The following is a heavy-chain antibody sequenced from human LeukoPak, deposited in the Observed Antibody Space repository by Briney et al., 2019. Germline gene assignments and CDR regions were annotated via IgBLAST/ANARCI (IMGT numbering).Heavy chain of an antibody. D-gene: IGHD6-13*01. CDR2: IYYSGST. CDR1: GGSISSYY. CDR3: ARGRGSSWFNWFDP. J-gene: IGHJ5*02. Sequence: PSETLSLTCTVSGGSISSYYWSWIRQPPGKGLEWIGYIYYSGSTNYNPSLKSRVTISVDTSKNQFSLKLSSVTAADTAVYYCARGRGSSWFNWFDPRGQGTLVTVSS. V-gene: IGHV4-59*01.